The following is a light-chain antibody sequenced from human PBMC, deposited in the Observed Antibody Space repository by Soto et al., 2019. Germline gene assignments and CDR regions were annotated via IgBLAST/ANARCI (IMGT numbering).Light chain of an antibody. V-gene: IGKV1-5*03. CDR3: QQYNGYPWT. J-gene: IGKJ1*01. Sequence: DIQVTQSPSTLSASVGDRVTITCRASQSLNDWLAWYQQKPGKAPKLLIYKASGLESGVPSRFSGSGSGTEFTRTISSRQPDDFATYYCQQYNGYPWTFGQGTKVEIK. CDR1: QSLNDW. CDR2: KAS.